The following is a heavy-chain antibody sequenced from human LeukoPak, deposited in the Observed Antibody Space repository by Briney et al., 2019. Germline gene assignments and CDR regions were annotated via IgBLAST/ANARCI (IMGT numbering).Heavy chain of an antibody. CDR3: ARAGLAARRHNWFDP. CDR1: GGSISSGSYY. V-gene: IGHV4-61*02. CDR2: INTSGST. D-gene: IGHD6-6*01. Sequence: SETLSLTCTVSGGSISSGSYYWSWIRQPAGKGLEWIGRINTSGSTNYNPSLKSRVTISVDTSKNQFSLKLSSVTAADTAVYYCARAGLAARRHNWFDPWGQGTLVTVSS. J-gene: IGHJ5*02.